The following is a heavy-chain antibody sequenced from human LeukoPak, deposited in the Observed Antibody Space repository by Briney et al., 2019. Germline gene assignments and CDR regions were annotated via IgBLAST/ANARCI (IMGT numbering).Heavy chain of an antibody. CDR2: IYYSGST. J-gene: IGHJ4*02. Sequence: SETLSLTCIVSGGSISSYYWSWIRQPPGKGLEWIGYIYYSGSTNYNPSLKSRVTISVDTSKNQFSLKLSSVTAADTAVYYCASRDGYNGSFDYWGQGTLVTVSS. D-gene: IGHD5-24*01. CDR1: GGSISSYY. V-gene: IGHV4-59*01. CDR3: ASRDGYNGSFDY.